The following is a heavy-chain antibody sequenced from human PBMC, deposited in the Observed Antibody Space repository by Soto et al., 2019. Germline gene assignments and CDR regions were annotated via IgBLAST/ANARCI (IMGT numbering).Heavy chain of an antibody. Sequence: SETLSLTCTVSGGSIIGSGFHWAWIRQPPGKGLEWIGSIYYSGTANYSPSLKSRLAIDVDTSKNQFSLRLSSVTAADTAVNYCATRFGGYVGWVGPRGQGTRVTVSS. CDR1: GGSIIGSGFH. V-gene: IGHV4-39*01. D-gene: IGHD5-12*01. CDR2: IYYSGTA. CDR3: ATRFGGYVGWVGP. J-gene: IGHJ5*02.